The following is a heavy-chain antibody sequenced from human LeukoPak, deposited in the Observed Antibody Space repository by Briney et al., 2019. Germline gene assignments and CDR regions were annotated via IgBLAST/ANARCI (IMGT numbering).Heavy chain of an antibody. V-gene: IGHV6-1*01. CDR3: ARESWDIEGYNWFDP. Sequence: SQTLSLTFAISGDSVSSNSAAWNWLRQSPSRGLEWLGRIYYRSKWYNDYAVSVKSRITINPDTSKNQFSLQLNSVTPEDTAVYYCARESWDIEGYNWFDPWGQGTLVTVSS. D-gene: IGHD2-15*01. CDR2: IYYRSKWYN. CDR1: GDSVSSNSAA. J-gene: IGHJ5*02.